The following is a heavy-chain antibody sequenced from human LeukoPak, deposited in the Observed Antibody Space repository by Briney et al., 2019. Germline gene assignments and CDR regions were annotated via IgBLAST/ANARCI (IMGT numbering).Heavy chain of an antibody. J-gene: IGHJ6*02. CDR3: ARHTPVDTRPGHRQYNSCYGIDV. CDR2: SYPGDSDT. D-gene: IGHD5-18*01. V-gene: IGHV5-51*01. Sequence: GESLKISCKGSGYSFTSYWIGWVREMAGKGLGGMGISYPGDSDTRDSPAFQGQVTTSADKSLSTTYMHYTSLTPSDTTMYYCARHTPVDTRPGHRQYNSCYGIDVWGQGHTVTVSS. CDR1: GYSFTSYW.